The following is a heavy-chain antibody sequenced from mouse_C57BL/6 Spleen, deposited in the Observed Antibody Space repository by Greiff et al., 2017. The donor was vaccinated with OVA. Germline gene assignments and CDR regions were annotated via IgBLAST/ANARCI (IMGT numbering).Heavy chain of an antibody. J-gene: IGHJ1*03. V-gene: IGHV3-6*01. CDR3: AREGELGRYFDV. CDR2: ISYDGSN. D-gene: IGHD4-1*01. CDR1: GYSITSGYY. Sequence: EVKLQESGPGLVKPSQSLSLTCSVTGYSITSGYYWNWIRQFPGNKLEWMGYISYDGSNNYNPSLKNRISITRDTSKNQFFLKLNSVTTEDTATYYCAREGELGRYFDVWGTGTTVTVSS.